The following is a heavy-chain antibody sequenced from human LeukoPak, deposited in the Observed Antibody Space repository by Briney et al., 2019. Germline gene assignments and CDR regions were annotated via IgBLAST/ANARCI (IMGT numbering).Heavy chain of an antibody. D-gene: IGHD3-16*02. CDR2: IIPIFGTA. CDR3: ARSYDYVWGSYRPNFDY. J-gene: IGHJ4*02. CDR1: GGTFSSYA. Sequence: SVEVSCKASGGTFSSYAISWVRQAPGQGLEWMGGIIPIFGTANYAQKFQGRVTITADKSTSTAYMELSSLRSEDTAVYYCARSYDYVWGSYRPNFDYWGQGTLVTVSS. V-gene: IGHV1-69*06.